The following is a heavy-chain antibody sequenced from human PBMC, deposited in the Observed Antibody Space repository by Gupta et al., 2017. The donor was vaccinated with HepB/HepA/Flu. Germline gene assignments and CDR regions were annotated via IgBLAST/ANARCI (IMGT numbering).Heavy chain of an antibody. CDR1: GFTFDDHA. D-gene: IGHD3-10*02. CDR3: AKDSRVRYYFDY. V-gene: IGHV3-43*02. J-gene: IGHJ4*02. CDR2: ISGDGFST. Sequence: EVQLVESGGGVVQPGGSLRLSCAASGFTFDDHAMHWVRQAPGKGLEWVSLISGDGFSTYYADSVKGRFTISRDNSKNSLYLQMNSLRTEDSALYYCAKDSRVRYYFDYWGQGTLVTVSS.